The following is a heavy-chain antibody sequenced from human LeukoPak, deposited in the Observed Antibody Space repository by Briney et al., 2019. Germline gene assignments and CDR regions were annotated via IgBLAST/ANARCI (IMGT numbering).Heavy chain of an antibody. V-gene: IGHV4-34*01. CDR1: GGSFSGYY. J-gene: IGHJ6*03. Sequence: SETLSLTCAVYGGSFSGYYWSWIRQPPGKGLEWIGEIKHSGSTNSNPSLKRRVTISVDTSKNQFSLKLSSVTAADTAVYYCARGRGGYYYYYYMDVWGKGTTVTVSS. D-gene: IGHD2-15*01. CDR2: IKHSGST. CDR3: ARGRGGYYYYYYMDV.